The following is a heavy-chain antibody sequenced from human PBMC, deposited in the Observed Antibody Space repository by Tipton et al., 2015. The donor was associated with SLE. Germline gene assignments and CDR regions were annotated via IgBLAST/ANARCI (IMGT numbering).Heavy chain of an antibody. CDR3: ARAPSIAAAGYDSYYFDY. CDR2: INHSGSS. CDR1: GGSFSGYY. D-gene: IGHD6-13*01. J-gene: IGHJ4*02. V-gene: IGHV4-34*01. Sequence: TLSLTCAVYGGSFSGYYWSWIRHPPVKGLEWIGEINHSGSSNYNPSLKSRLIISVDTSKNQFSLKLSSVTAADTAVYYCARAPSIAAAGYDSYYFDYWGQGTLVTVSS.